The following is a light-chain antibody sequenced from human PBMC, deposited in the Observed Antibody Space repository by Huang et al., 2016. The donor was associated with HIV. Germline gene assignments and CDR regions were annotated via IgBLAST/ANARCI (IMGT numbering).Light chain of an antibody. V-gene: IGKV3-15*01. J-gene: IGKJ3*01. CDR2: GAS. Sequence: EIVMTQSPATLSVSPGERATLSCRARQSVSSNLAWYQQKPGQAPRLLIYGASTRATGIPARFSGSGSGTEFTLTISSLQSEDFAVYYCQKYNNWPITFGPGTKVDIK. CDR3: QKYNNWPIT. CDR1: QSVSSN.